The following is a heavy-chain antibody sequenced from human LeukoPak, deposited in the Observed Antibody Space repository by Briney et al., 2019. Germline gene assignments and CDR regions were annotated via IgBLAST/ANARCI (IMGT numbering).Heavy chain of an antibody. CDR1: GFTFSSYG. J-gene: IGHJ4*02. CDR2: IRYDGNNK. Sequence: GGSLRLSCAASGFTFSSYGMHWVRQAPGKGLEWVSYIRYDGNNKYYGDSVKGRLTVSRDNSKNTLYLQMNSLRVEDTAVYYCARTYNPDYWGQGTLVTVSS. V-gene: IGHV3-30*02. D-gene: IGHD1-14*01. CDR3: ARTYNPDY.